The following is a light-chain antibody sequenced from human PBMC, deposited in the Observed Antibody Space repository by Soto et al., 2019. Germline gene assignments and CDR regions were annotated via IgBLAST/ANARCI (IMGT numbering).Light chain of an antibody. CDR1: QEINSW. J-gene: IGKJ4*01. CDR2: TVS. CDR3: QKGKSFPLT. Sequence: DIQMTQSPSYVSASLGDRVTITCRASQEINSWLGWYQQKPGLAPKLLIYTVSSLQGGVPSMFSGSRSGTDFTLTIISLQPEDLATYYCQKGKSFPLTLVGGTKVEIK. V-gene: IGKV1-12*01.